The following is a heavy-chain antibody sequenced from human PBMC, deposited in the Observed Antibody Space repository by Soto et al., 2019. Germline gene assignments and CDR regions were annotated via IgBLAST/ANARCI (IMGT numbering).Heavy chain of an antibody. CDR1: GGSISSSSYY. CDR3: ARHSNWNDAYFDY. J-gene: IGHJ4*02. V-gene: IGHV4-39*01. Sequence: SETLSLTCTVSGGSISSSSYYWGWIRQPPGKGLEWIGSIYYSGSTYYNPSLKSRVTISVDTSKNQFSLKLSSVTAADTAVYYCARHSNWNDAYFDYWGQGTLVTVSS. D-gene: IGHD1-1*01. CDR2: IYYSGST.